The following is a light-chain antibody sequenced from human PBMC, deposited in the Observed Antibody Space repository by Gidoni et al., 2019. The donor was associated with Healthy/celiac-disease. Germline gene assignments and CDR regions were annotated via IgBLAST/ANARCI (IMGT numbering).Light chain of an antibody. Sequence: IVMPQSPATLSVSPGERATLSCRASQSVSSHLPWYQQKPGQPPRPLIYDASPRATGVPAMLSGCGAGTEFTLTISSLQSEDSAVFSCQQYHNWPPFGPGTKVEIK. J-gene: IGKJ1*01. V-gene: IGKV3-15*01. CDR2: DAS. CDR3: QQYHNWPP. CDR1: QSVSSH.